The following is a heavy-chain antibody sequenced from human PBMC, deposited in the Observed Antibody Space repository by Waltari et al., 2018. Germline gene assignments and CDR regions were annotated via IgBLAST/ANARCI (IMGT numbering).Heavy chain of an antibody. Sequence: EVQLRQSGAELRKPGTPVKISCKASGYTFSDYYLHWVQQAPGKGLQGVGLVDPEDGQAIYAEKFQGRVTITADTSTDTAYLELSSLTSEDTAVFYCATALGDNTSASRPFHLWGQGTVITVSS. V-gene: IGHV1-69-2*01. CDR1: GYTFSDYY. CDR3: ATALGDNTSASRPFHL. J-gene: IGHJ3*01. D-gene: IGHD3-10*01. CDR2: VDPEDGQA.